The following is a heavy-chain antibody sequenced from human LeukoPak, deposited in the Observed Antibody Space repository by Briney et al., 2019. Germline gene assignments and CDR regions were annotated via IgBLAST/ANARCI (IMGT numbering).Heavy chain of an antibody. J-gene: IGHJ4*02. D-gene: IGHD3-9*01. CDR2: INSDGSST. CDR1: GFTFSSYW. V-gene: IGHV3-74*01. Sequence: GGSLRLSCAASGFTFSSYWMHWVRQAPGKGLVWVSRINSDGSSTSYADSVKGRFTISRDNAKNTLYLQMNSLRAEDTAVYYCARQGDILTGYFLFDYWGQGTLVTVSS. CDR3: ARQGDILTGYFLFDY.